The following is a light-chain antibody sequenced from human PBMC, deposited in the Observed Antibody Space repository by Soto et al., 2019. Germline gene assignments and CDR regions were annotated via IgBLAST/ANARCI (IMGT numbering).Light chain of an antibody. Sequence: DIQMTQSPATLSVSVGDTVTITCRASQIISTRLAWYQQKPGKAPKLLIYKASSLKSGVPSRFSGSGFGIEFTLTISSLQPDDSATYYCQQYTTYWTFGQGTKVHVK. CDR3: QQYTTYWT. J-gene: IGKJ1*01. V-gene: IGKV1-5*03. CDR2: KAS. CDR1: QIISTR.